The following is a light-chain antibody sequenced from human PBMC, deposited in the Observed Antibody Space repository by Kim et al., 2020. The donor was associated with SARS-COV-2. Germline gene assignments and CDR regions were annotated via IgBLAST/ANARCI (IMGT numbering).Light chain of an antibody. Sequence: DIVMTQSPLSLTVTPGEPASISCRSSQSLQSSKGSDYLDWYLQKPGQSPQLLIYLGSNRASGVPDRFSGSGSGTDFTLKIRRVKAEDVGIYYCMQSLHTPTFGQGTKVDIK. CDR1: QSLQSSKGSDY. CDR3: MQSLHTPT. J-gene: IGKJ1*01. CDR2: LGS. V-gene: IGKV2-28*01.